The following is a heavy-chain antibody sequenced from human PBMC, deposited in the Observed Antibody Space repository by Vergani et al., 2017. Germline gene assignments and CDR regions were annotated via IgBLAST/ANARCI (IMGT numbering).Heavy chain of an antibody. J-gene: IGHJ6*02. CDR1: GFTFSDYY. CDR2: ISSSSSYT. Sequence: QVQLVESGGGLVKPGGSLRLSCAASGFTFSDYYMSWIRQAPGKGLEWVSYISSSSSYTNYADSVKGRFTISRDNAKNSLYLQMNSLRAEDTAVYYCARDTSGNKNYYGMDVWGQGTTVTVSS. D-gene: IGHD3-16*01. V-gene: IGHV3-11*06. CDR3: ARDTSGNKNYYGMDV.